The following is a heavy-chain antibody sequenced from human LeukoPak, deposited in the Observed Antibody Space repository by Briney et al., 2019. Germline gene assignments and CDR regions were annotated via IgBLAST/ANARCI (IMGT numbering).Heavy chain of an antibody. CDR2: INHSGST. Sequence: SETLSLTCAVYGGSFSGYYWSWIRQPPGKGLEWIGEINHSGSTNYNPSLKSRVTISVDTSKNQFSLKLSSVTAADSAVYYCARGGGFMAAGGRGIYYYGMDVWGKGTTVTVSS. D-gene: IGHD6-13*01. CDR1: GGSFSGYY. V-gene: IGHV4-34*01. J-gene: IGHJ6*04. CDR3: ARGGGFMAAGGRGIYYYGMDV.